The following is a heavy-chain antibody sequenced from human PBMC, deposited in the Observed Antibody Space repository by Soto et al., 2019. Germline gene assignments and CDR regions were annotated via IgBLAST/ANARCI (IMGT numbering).Heavy chain of an antibody. D-gene: IGHD1-1*01. CDR1: GFTFSSYA. V-gene: IGHV3-23*01. CDR3: AKAKLLQNWYFDL. Sequence: PGGSLRLSCAASGFTFSSYAMSWVRQAPGKGLEWVSAISGGGGSIYYADSVKGRFTISRDNSKNTLYLHMNSLRAEDTAVYYCAKAKLLQNWYFDLWDRGTLVTVSS. J-gene: IGHJ2*01. CDR2: ISGGGGSI.